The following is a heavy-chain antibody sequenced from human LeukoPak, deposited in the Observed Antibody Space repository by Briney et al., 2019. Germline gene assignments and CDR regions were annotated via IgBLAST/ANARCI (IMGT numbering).Heavy chain of an antibody. CDR2: IYYRGST. CDR3: AKLEVGRFDP. CDR1: GASISSHY. D-gene: IGHD7-27*01. Sequence: PSETLSLTCTVSGASISSHYWCWIRQSPGTGLEWIGDIYYRGSTTYNPSLKSRLSISLDTSRNQFSLNLSSVTAADTAAYYCAKLEVGRFDPWGQGSLVTVSS. V-gene: IGHV4-59*11. J-gene: IGHJ5*02.